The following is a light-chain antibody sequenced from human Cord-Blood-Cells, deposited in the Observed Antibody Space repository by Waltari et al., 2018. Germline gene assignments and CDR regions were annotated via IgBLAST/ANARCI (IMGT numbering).Light chain of an antibody. Sequence: QSALTQPASVSGSPGQSITISCTGTSSDVGSYNLVSWYQQHPGNAPKLMIYEGSKRRSCVAHRDSGSKSCSTASLTSSGLQAEDEADYYCGSYAASSRVFGGGTELTVL. V-gene: IGLV2-23*01. J-gene: IGLJ3*02. CDR3: GSYAASSRV. CDR1: SSDVGSYNL. CDR2: EGS.